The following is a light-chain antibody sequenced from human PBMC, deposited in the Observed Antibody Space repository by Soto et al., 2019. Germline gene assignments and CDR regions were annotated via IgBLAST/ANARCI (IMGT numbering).Light chain of an antibody. J-gene: IGLJ1*01. CDR3: SSYAGSNNYV. Sequence: QSALTQPPSASGSPGQSVTISCTGTSNDVGASNFVSWYQQHPGKAPKLMIYEVTKRPSGVPDRFSGSKSGDTASLTVSGLQADDEADYYCSSYAGSNNYVFGTGTKVNVL. CDR1: SNDVGASNF. V-gene: IGLV2-8*01. CDR2: EVT.